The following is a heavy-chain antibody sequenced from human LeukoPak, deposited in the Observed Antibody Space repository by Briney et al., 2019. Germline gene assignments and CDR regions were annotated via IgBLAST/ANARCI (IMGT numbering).Heavy chain of an antibody. D-gene: IGHD3-3*01. V-gene: IGHV1-2*02. CDR1: GYTFTGYY. Sequence: ASVKVSCKASGYTFTGYYMRWVRQAPGQGLEWMGWINPNSGGTNYAQKIQGRVTMTRDTSISTAYMELSRLRSDDTAVYYCARGITIFGVVIGGWFDPWGQGTLVTVSS. CDR2: INPNSGGT. CDR3: ARGITIFGVVIGGWFDP. J-gene: IGHJ5*02.